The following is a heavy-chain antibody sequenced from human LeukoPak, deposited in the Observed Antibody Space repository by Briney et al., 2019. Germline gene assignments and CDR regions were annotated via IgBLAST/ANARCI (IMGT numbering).Heavy chain of an antibody. V-gene: IGHV3-66*01. D-gene: IGHD4-23*01. CDR3: AKGYLRWPIDY. Sequence: GGSLRLSCAASGFTVSSNYMSWVRQAPGKGLEWVSVIYSGGSTYYADSVKGRFTISRDNSKNTLYLQMNSLRAEDTAVYYCAKGYLRWPIDYWGQGTLVTVSS. J-gene: IGHJ4*02. CDR1: GFTVSSNY. CDR2: IYSGGST.